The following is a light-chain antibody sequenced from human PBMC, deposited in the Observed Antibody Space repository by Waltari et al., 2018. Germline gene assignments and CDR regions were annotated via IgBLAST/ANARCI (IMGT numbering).Light chain of an antibody. J-gene: IGKJ1*01. CDR2: GAS. V-gene: IGKV1-39*01. CDR1: QSIDSY. Sequence: DIQMTQYPSSLPASVGDRVTITCRPSQSIDSYLNLYQQRPGKAPTVVIYGASTLQSGFPSRFSGSGSGTDFTLTISGLRPEDFSTYYCQQSYSSPWTFGQGTKLEIK. CDR3: QQSYSSPWT.